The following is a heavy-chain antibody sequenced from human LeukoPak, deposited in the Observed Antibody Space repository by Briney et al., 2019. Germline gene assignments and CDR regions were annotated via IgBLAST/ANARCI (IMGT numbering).Heavy chain of an antibody. CDR1: GGSISSSS. J-gene: IGHJ4*02. CDR2: ISSSSSTI. V-gene: IGHV3-48*01. D-gene: IGHD4-17*01. CDR3: ARDGGTVTTYDY. Sequence: HPSETLSLTCTVSGGSISSSSYYWGWIRQPPGKGLEWVSYISSSSSTIYYADSVKGRFTISRDNAKNSLYLQMNSLRAEDTAVYYCARDGGTVTTYDYWGQGTLVTVSS.